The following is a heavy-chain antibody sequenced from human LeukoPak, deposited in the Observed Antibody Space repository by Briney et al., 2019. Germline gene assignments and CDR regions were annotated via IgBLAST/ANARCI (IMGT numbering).Heavy chain of an antibody. CDR2: INNDGSST. V-gene: IGHV3-74*01. Sequence: TGGSLRLSCAASGFTFSNYWMHWVRQAPGKGLVWVSRINNDGSSTNYADSVKGRFTISRDNAKNTLYLRMNSLRADDTAVYYCAGTYWADYWGQGTLVTVSS. D-gene: IGHD2-8*02. J-gene: IGHJ4*02. CDR3: AGTYWADY. CDR1: GFTFSNYW.